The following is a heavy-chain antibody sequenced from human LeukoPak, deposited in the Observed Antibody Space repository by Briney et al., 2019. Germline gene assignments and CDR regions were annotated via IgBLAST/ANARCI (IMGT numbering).Heavy chain of an antibody. D-gene: IGHD3-3*01. CDR2: INHSGST. Sequence: SETLSLTCAVYGGSFSGYYWSWIRQPPGKGLGWIGEINHSGSTNSNPSLKSRVTISVDTSKTQFSLKLSSVTAADTAVYYCARVVRKDYDFWSGYSPVDYYYGMDVWGQGTTVTVSS. CDR1: GGSFSGYY. J-gene: IGHJ6*02. CDR3: ARVVRKDYDFWSGYSPVDYYYGMDV. V-gene: IGHV4-34*01.